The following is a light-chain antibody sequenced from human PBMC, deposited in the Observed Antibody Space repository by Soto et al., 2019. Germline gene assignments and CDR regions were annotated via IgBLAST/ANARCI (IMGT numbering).Light chain of an antibody. CDR2: DVN. Sequence: QSALTQPRSVSGSPGQSVTISCTGTSSDVGSYKYVSWYQHHPGKAPKLMIFDVNKRPSGVPDRFSGPNSGNAASLTISGLQPEDEADYFCCSFVDSDTVLFGGGTKLTVL. J-gene: IGLJ3*02. V-gene: IGLV2-11*01. CDR3: CSFVDSDTVL. CDR1: SSDVGSYKY.